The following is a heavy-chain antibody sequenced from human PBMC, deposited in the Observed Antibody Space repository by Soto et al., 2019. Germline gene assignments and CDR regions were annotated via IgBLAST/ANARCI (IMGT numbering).Heavy chain of an antibody. Sequence: ASVRVSCRASGYTFTSSYMHWVRQAPAQGLEWMGIINPSGGSTSYAQKFQGRVTMTRDTSTSTVYMELSSLRSEDTAVYYCARHCISTSCPNTHYYYGMDVWGQGTTVT. V-gene: IGHV1-46*01. CDR2: INPSGGST. J-gene: IGHJ6*02. D-gene: IGHD2-2*01. CDR1: GYTFTSSY. CDR3: ARHCISTSCPNTHYYYGMDV.